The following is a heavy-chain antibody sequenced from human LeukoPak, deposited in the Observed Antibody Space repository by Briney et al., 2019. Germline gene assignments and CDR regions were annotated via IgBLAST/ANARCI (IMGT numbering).Heavy chain of an antibody. CDR2: ITYDGTDE. D-gene: IGHD2-15*01. CDR3: VRQAQEDY. CDR1: GFTFSSYG. J-gene: IGHJ4*02. V-gene: IGHV3-30*03. Sequence: GGSLRLSCAASGFTFSSYGMHWVRQAPGKGLEWVAVITYDGTDEYYADSVKGRFTISRDNSKDTLFLQMNNLRVEDTAVYYCVRQAQEDYWGQGTLVTVSS.